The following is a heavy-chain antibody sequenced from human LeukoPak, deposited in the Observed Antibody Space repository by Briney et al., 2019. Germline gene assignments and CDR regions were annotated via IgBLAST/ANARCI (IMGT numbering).Heavy chain of an antibody. CDR1: GGSISSSSYY. D-gene: IGHD1-14*01. CDR2: IYYSGST. J-gene: IGHJ6*03. V-gene: IGHV4-39*07. Sequence: SETLSLTCTVSGGSISSSSYYWGWICQPPGKGLEWIGSIYYSGSTIYNPSLKSRVTISVDTSKNQFSLKLSSVTAADTAVYYCARASEDYYYYYMDVWGKGTTVTISS. CDR3: ARASEDYYYYYMDV.